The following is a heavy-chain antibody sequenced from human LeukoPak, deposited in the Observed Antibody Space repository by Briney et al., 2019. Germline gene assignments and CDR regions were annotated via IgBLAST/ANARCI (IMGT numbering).Heavy chain of an antibody. J-gene: IGHJ4*02. CDR3: IAEGTTDY. Sequence: GGSLRLSYTASGLTFGAYAMSWVRQAPGKGLEWVGFIRSKAYGGTTEYVASVKGRFTISRDDSKSIAYLQMNSLKTEDTAVYYCIAEGTTDYWGQGSLVTVSS. V-gene: IGHV3-49*04. D-gene: IGHD1-7*01. CDR2: IRSKAYGGTT. CDR1: GLTFGAYA.